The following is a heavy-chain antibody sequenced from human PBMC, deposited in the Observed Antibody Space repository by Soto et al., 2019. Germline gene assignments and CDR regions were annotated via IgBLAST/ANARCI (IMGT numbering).Heavy chain of an antibody. CDR2: MNPNSGNT. CDR3: ARRNCNYYVLCWFDP. D-gene: IGHD1-7*01. Sequence: QVQLVQSGAEVKTPGASVKVSCKASGYTFTSYDINWVRQATGQGLEWMGWMNPNSGNTGYAQKFQGRVTMTRNTSISTAYMELSSLRSEDTAVYYCARRNCNYYVLCWFDPWGQGTLVTVSS. J-gene: IGHJ5*02. V-gene: IGHV1-8*01. CDR1: GYTFTSYD.